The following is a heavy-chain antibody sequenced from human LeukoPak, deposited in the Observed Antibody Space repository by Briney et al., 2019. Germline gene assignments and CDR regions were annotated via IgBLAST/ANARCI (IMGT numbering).Heavy chain of an antibody. Sequence: SETLSHTCTVSGGSISSSNYYWGWIRQPPGKGLEWIGSIYYSGTTYYSSSLKSRVIISVDTSKNQFSLKLSSVTATDTAVYYCARHEAQDFDYWGQGTLVTVSS. CDR3: ARHEAQDFDY. CDR2: IYYSGTT. CDR1: GGSISSSNYY. J-gene: IGHJ4*02. V-gene: IGHV4-39*01.